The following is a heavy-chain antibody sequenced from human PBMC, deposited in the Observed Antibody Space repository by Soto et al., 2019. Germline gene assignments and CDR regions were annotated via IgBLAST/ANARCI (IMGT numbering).Heavy chain of an antibody. CDR2: INSDGSST. J-gene: IGHJ3*02. CDR3: ARDSEGTDAFDI. CDR1: GFTFSSYW. V-gene: IGHV3-74*01. D-gene: IGHD1-1*01. Sequence: EVQLVESGGGLVQPGGSLRLSCAASGFTFSSYWMHWVRQAPGKGLVWVSRINSDGSSTSYADSVKGRFTISRDNAKNPLYLQMNSLRAEDKAVYYCARDSEGTDAFDIWGQGTMVTVSS.